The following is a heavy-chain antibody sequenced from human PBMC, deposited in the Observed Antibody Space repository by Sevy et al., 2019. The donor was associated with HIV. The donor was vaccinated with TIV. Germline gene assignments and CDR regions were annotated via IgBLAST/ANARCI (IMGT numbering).Heavy chain of an antibody. J-gene: IGHJ4*02. CDR3: AKNTAAVGTGGFDY. V-gene: IGHV3-30*02. Sequence: GESLKISCTTSGFTFSYSGMHWVRQAPGKGLEWVTFIQYDGRNTHYADSVKGRFTISRDNSKNTLYLQMNSLRWDDTAVYYCAKNTAAVGTGGFDYWGQGALVTVSS. CDR1: GFTFSYSG. D-gene: IGHD6-13*01. CDR2: IQYDGRNT.